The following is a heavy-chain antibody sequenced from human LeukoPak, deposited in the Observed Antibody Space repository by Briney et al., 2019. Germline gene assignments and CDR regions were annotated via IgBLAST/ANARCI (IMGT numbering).Heavy chain of an antibody. Sequence: PGGSLRLSCTASGFTFGDYAMSWVRQAPGKGLEWVGFIRSKAYGGTTEYAASVKGRFTISRDDSKSIAYLQMNSLKTEDTAVYYCARDPNCSSTSCYVYWGQGTLVTVSS. CDR2: IRSKAYGGTT. CDR1: GFTFGDYA. J-gene: IGHJ4*02. V-gene: IGHV3-49*04. CDR3: ARDPNCSSTSCYVY. D-gene: IGHD2-2*01.